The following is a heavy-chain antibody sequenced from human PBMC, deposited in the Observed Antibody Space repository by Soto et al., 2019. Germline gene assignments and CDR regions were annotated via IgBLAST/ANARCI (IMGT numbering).Heavy chain of an antibody. J-gene: IGHJ3*02. CDR2: FIPIFGTA. CDR3: AILAPTPGIVDAFDI. V-gene: IGHV1-69*01. Sequence: QVQLVQSGAEVKKPGSSVKVSCKASVGTFSSYAISWVRQAPGQGLEWMGGFIPIFGTANYAQKFQGRVTITADESTSTAYMELSSLRAEDTAVYYCAILAPTPGIVDAFDIWGQGTMVTVSS. CDR1: VGTFSSYA. D-gene: IGHD2-15*01.